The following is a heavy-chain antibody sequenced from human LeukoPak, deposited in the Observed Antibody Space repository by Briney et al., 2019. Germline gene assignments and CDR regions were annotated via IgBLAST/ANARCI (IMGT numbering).Heavy chain of an antibody. V-gene: IGHV1-46*01. CDR1: GYTFTSYY. Sequence: ASVKVSCKASGYTFTSYYIHWVRQAPGQGLEWMGVINPSGGSTTYAQKFQARVTMTRDTSTSTVYMELSSLRSEDTAVYYCARGSASGSYYVPTDYWGQGTLVTVSS. CDR3: ARGSASGSYYVPTDY. CDR2: INPSGGST. D-gene: IGHD3-10*01. J-gene: IGHJ4*02.